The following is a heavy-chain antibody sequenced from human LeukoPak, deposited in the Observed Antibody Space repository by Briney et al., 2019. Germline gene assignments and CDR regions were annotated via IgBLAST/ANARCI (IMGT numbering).Heavy chain of an antibody. J-gene: IGHJ4*02. CDR2: ISYSGST. CDR1: GGSIRSYH. Sequence: PSETLSLTCIVSGGSIRSYHWNWIRLPPGKGLEWIGSISYSGSTNYNPSLKSRVAISVDTPKNQFSLKLRSVTAADTAVYYCARAGGSSRSPFDYWGQGTLVTVSS. CDR3: ARAGGSSRSPFDY. D-gene: IGHD1-26*01. V-gene: IGHV4-59*01.